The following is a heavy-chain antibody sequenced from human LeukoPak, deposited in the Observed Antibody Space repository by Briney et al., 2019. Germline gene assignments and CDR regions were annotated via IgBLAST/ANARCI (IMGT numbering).Heavy chain of an antibody. CDR2: IYTSGST. J-gene: IGHJ4*02. V-gene: IGHV4-61*02. D-gene: IGHD3-3*01. Sequence: PSQTLSLTCTVSGGSISSGSYYWSWIRQPAGKGLEWIGRIYTSGSTNYNPSLKSRVTISVDTTKNQFSLKLSSVTSADTAAYYCARELSIFGVVTNDYWGQGTLVTVSS. CDR1: GGSISSGSYY. CDR3: ARELSIFGVVTNDY.